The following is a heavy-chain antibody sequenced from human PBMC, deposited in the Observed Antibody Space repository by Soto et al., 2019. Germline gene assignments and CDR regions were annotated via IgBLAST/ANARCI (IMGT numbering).Heavy chain of an antibody. CDR1: GFSFSAYS. CDR2: TSTSSTTK. J-gene: IGHJ4*02. CDR3: AGSYSSGNWYFDY. D-gene: IGHD3-10*01. V-gene: IGHV3-48*02. Sequence: GGSPRLSCAASGFSFSAYSMNWVRQAPGKGLEWIAYTSTSSTTKYYADSVRGRFSISRDNANDLLYLDMDKLRDEDTGIYYCAGSYSSGNWYFDYWGLGTPVTVSS.